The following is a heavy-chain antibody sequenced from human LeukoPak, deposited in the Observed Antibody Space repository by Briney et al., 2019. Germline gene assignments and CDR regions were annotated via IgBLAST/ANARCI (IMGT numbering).Heavy chain of an antibody. D-gene: IGHD4-11*01. CDR2: IYYSGST. Sequence: PSETLSLTCTVSGGSISSYYWSWIRQPPGKGLEWIGYIYYSGSTYYNPSLKSRVTISVDTSKNQFSLKLSSVTAADTAVYYCARTSYSNYDYWGQGTLVTVSS. CDR1: GGSISSYY. J-gene: IGHJ4*02. V-gene: IGHV4-59*08. CDR3: ARTSYSNYDY.